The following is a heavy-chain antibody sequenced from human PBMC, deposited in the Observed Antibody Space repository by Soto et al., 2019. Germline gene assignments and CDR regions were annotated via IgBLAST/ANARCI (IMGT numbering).Heavy chain of an antibody. CDR3: ARKSVSSPVPEADGA. CDR1: GFSVGSNY. CDR2: IYSNGDT. V-gene: IGHV3-53*02. D-gene: IGHD2-8*01. Sequence: EVQLVETGGGVIQPGGSLRLSCAASGFSVGSNYMTWVRQSPGKGLEWVSLIYSNGDTDYADSVKGRFSISRDNFKNTLYLQMNNLRAEDTAVYHCARKSVSSPVPEADGAWCRGTLVTVSS. J-gene: IGHJ5*02.